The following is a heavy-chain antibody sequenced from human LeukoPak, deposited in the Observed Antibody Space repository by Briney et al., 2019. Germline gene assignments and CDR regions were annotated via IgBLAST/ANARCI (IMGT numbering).Heavy chain of an antibody. J-gene: IGHJ6*03. V-gene: IGHV1-2*02. CDR3: AREWAGSDYYYMDV. D-gene: IGHD2-15*01. CDR2: INPNSGGT. Sequence: ASVKVSCKASGYTFTSYGISWVRQAPGQGLEWMGWINPNSGGTNYAQKFQGRVTMTRDTSISTAYMELSRLRSDDTAVYYCAREWAGSDYYYMDVWGKGTTVTVSS. CDR1: GYTFTSYG.